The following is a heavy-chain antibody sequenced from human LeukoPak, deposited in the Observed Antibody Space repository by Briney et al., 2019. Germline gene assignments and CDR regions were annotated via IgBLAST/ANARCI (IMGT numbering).Heavy chain of an antibody. CDR3: AKRGVVIRVILVGFHKEAYYFDS. V-gene: IGHV3-23*01. Sequence: GGSLRLSCAVSGLTLSNYGMSWVRQAPGKGLEWVAGISGSGGGTNYADSVKGRFSISRDNPKNTLYLQMNSLRAEDTAVYFCAKRGVVIRVILVGFHKEAYYFDSWGQGARVTVSS. D-gene: IGHD3-22*01. CDR1: GLTLSNYG. J-gene: IGHJ4*02. CDR2: ISGSGGGT.